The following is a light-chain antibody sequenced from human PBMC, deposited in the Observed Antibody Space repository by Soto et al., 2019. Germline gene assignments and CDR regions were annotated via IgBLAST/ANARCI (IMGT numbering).Light chain of an antibody. CDR2: DVS. Sequence: QSALTQPASVSGSPGQSITISCTGTSSDVGSYNYVSWYQQHPGKAPTVMIYDVSNRPSWISNRFSGSKSGNTASLTISGLQAEDEADYFCSSYTSSSTVIFGGGTKLTVL. J-gene: IGLJ2*01. CDR3: SSYTSSSTVI. CDR1: SSDVGSYNY. V-gene: IGLV2-14*03.